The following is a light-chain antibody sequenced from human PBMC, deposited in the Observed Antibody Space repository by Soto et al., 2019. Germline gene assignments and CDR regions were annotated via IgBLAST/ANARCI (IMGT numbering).Light chain of an antibody. J-gene: IGLJ1*01. CDR1: SGDVGVYKF. Sequence: QSALTQPASVSGSPGQSITISCTGTSGDVGVYKFVSWYQQHPGKAPKLIIYEVSNRPSGVSSRFSGSMSGNTASLTISGLQAEDEDDYYCGSYKGTLYVLGNGTKVTVL. CDR3: GSYKGTLYV. V-gene: IGLV2-14*01. CDR2: EVS.